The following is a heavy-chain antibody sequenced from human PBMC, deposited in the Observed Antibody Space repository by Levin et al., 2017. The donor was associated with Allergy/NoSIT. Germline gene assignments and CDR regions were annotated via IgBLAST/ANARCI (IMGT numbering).Heavy chain of an antibody. J-gene: IGHJ4*02. V-gene: IGHV1-46*02. CDR1: GYIFNSYY. Sequence: ASVKVSCKASGYIFNSYYMHWVRQAPGQGLEWVGILNPDGDDTTYAQQFQGRVTMTRDTSTSTVYMELSSLRSEDTAVYYCARESSYDTLTGYYGRDFDYWGQGTLVTVSS. CDR3: ARESSYDTLTGYYGRDFDY. D-gene: IGHD3-9*01. CDR2: LNPDGDDT.